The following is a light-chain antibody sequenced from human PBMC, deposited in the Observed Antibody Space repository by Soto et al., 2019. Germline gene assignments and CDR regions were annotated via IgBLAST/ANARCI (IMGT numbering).Light chain of an antibody. CDR2: KAS. J-gene: IGKJ1*01. CDR3: QQYNSYSWT. V-gene: IGKV1-5*03. CDR1: QSISSW. Sequence: DIQMTQSPSTLSPSVGDRVTITCRASQSISSWLAWYQQKPGKAPKLLIYKASSIESGVPSRFSGSGSWTEFTLTISSLQPDDLAAYYCQQYNSYSWTFGQGTKVEIK.